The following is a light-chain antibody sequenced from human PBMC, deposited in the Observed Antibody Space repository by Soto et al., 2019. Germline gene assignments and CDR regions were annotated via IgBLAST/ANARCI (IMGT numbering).Light chain of an antibody. CDR2: DAS. V-gene: IGKV3-11*01. J-gene: IGKJ4*01. CDR1: QSINNY. CDR3: QYRGIWAPGAT. Sequence: EIVLTQSPVTLSLSPGERATLSCRASQSINNYLAWYQQKPGQPPRLLIYDASNRATAIPVRFSGRGSGTGFTLTISSLEPVDSAVYYCQYRGIWAPGATFGGGTKVEIK.